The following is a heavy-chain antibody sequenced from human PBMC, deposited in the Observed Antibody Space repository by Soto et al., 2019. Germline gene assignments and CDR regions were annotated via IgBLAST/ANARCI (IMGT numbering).Heavy chain of an antibody. V-gene: IGHV1-69*18. CDR1: GVTFSSYA. CDR2: IIPVFRTS. CDR3: AKDGSWDGGGGES. Sequence: QVQLVQSGAELKKPGSSVKVSCSASGVTFSSYAFTWVRQAPGQGLEWMGNIIPVFRTSNYAQGLQGRLTISADESTNTIYMELSSLRSEDTAVYFCAKDGSWDGGGGESWGQGTQVIVSS. J-gene: IGHJ4*02. D-gene: IGHD3-16*01.